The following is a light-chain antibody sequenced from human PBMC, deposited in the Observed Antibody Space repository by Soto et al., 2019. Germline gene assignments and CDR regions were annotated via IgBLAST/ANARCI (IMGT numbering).Light chain of an antibody. V-gene: IGKV3-20*01. CDR1: QSLSSNF. CDR3: QHYGNSLWT. CDR2: DSS. J-gene: IGKJ1*01. Sequence: EIVLTQSPATLSLSPGERATLSCRASQSLSSNFLAWYQQKPGQAPRLLIYDSSTRATDIPDRFSGSGSGTDFTLTISRLEPEDFAVYYCQHYGNSLWTFGQGTKVDIK.